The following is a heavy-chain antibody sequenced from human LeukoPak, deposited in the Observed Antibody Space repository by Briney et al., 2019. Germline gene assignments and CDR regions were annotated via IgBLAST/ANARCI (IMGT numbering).Heavy chain of an antibody. J-gene: IGHJ4*02. V-gene: IGHV3-33*01. CDR3: ARDRGYGVDY. CDR2: IWYDGSNK. CDR1: GFRFTNDG. Sequence: GGSLRLSCAASGFRFTNDGMHWVRQAPGKGLEWVAVIWYDGSNKYYADSVKGRFTISRDNSKNTLYLQMNSLRAEDTAMYYCARDRGYGVDYWGQGTLVTVSS. D-gene: IGHD4/OR15-4a*01.